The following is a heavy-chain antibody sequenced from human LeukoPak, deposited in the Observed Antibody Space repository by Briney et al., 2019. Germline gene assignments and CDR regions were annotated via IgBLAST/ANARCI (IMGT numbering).Heavy chain of an antibody. CDR2: INSDGSNT. V-gene: IGHV3-74*01. Sequence: GGSLRLSCAASGFTISSYWMHWVRQAPGKGLVWVSRINSDGSNTNYADSVKGRFTISRDNAKNTLYLQMNSLRAEDTAVYYCARLDILTGNYYYFNFWGQGTLVTVSS. CDR1: GFTISSYW. J-gene: IGHJ4*02. D-gene: IGHD3-9*01. CDR3: ARLDILTGNYYYFNF.